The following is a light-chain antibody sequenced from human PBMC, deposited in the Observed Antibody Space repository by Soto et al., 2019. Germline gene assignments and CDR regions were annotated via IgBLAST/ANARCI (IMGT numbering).Light chain of an antibody. Sequence: QAVVTQPASVSGAPGQRLSISCTGSDSNIGAGYDVHWYQHLPGRAPKLLIYGNSNRPSGVPGRFSGSKSGTSATLAISGLQAEDEGDYYCQSYDKSLGGFLVFGTGTKLTVL. CDR1: DSNIGAGYD. CDR2: GNS. V-gene: IGLV1-40*01. CDR3: QSYDKSLGGFLV. J-gene: IGLJ1*01.